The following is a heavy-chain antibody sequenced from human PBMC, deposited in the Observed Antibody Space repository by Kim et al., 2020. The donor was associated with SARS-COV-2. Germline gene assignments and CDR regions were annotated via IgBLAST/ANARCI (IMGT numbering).Heavy chain of an antibody. J-gene: IGHJ6*02. D-gene: IGHD6-19*01. V-gene: IGHV1-2*04. Sequence: ASVKVSCKASGYTFTGYYMHWVRQAPGQGLEWMGWINPNSGGTNYAQKFQGWVTMTRDTSISTAYMELSRLRSDDTAVYYCARDRIAVAVHYYYYYYGMDVWGQGTTVTVS. CDR1: GYTFTGYY. CDR2: INPNSGGT. CDR3: ARDRIAVAVHYYYYYYGMDV.